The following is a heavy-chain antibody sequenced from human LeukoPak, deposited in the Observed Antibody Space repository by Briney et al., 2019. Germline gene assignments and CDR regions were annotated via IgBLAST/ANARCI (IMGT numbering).Heavy chain of an antibody. CDR3: ARELDHCSGGSCYSAFDY. D-gene: IGHD2-15*01. CDR2: ISSGGSTK. CDR1: GFTVSSNY. J-gene: IGHJ4*02. Sequence: LPGGSLRLSCAASGFTVSSNYMSWVRQAPGKGLEWVSYISSGGSTKNYADSLKGRFTISRDNAKNSLYLQMNSLRAEDTGVYYCARELDHCSGGSCYSAFDYWGQGSLVTVSS. V-gene: IGHV3-48*03.